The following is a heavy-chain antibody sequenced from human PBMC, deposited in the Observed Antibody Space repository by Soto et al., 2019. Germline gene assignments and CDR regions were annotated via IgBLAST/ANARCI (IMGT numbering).Heavy chain of an antibody. CDR3: ARGAEMSSLTKWFDP. J-gene: IGHJ5*02. V-gene: IGHV3-11*01. CDR2: ISRDGNAI. CDR1: GFIFSDYY. Sequence: GGSLRLSCAASGFIFSDYYMSWIRQAPGKGLEWLAYISRDGNAIFYADSVTGRFTVSRDNAKNSLFLQMDDLRAEDTAMFFCARGAEMSSLTKWFDPWGRGTLVTVSS. D-gene: IGHD1-1*01.